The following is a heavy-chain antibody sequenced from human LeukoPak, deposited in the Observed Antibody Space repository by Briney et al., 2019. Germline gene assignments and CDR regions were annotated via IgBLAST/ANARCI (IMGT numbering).Heavy chain of an antibody. CDR1: GGSISNSNYY. J-gene: IGHJ5*02. CDR2: IYYSGST. CDR3: ARKYYYGSGFDP. D-gene: IGHD3-10*01. Sequence: SGTLSLTCAVSGGSISNSNYYWGWIRQPPGKGLEWIGSIYYSGSTYYNPSLKSRVTISVDTSKNQFSLKLSSVTAADTAIYYCARKYYYGSGFDPWGQGTLVTVSS. V-gene: IGHV4-39*07.